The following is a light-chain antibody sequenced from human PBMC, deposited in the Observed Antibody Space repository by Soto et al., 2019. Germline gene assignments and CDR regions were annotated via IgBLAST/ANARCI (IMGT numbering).Light chain of an antibody. CDR3: CSYAGTFYV. CDR1: SSDFGGYNY. CDR2: DVS. Sequence: LTQPRSVSGSPGQSVTISCTGTSSDFGGYNYVSWYQHHPGKAPKLMIYDVSERPSGVPDRFSGSKSGNTASLTISGLQAEDEADYYCCSYAGTFYVFGTGTKVTV. J-gene: IGLJ1*01. V-gene: IGLV2-11*01.